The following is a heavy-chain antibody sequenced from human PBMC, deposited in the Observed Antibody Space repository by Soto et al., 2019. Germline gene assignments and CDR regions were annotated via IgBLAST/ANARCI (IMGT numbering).Heavy chain of an antibody. V-gene: IGHV3-48*01. CDR2: ISSSSSTI. D-gene: IGHD4-17*01. Sequence: GGSLRLSCAASGFTFSSYSMNWVRQAPGKGLEWVSYISSSSSTIYYADSVKGRFTISRDNAKNSLYLQMNSLRAEDTAVYYCARDRAETTVTTLYWYFDLWGRGTLVTVSS. CDR3: ARDRAETTVTTLYWYFDL. J-gene: IGHJ2*01. CDR1: GFTFSSYS.